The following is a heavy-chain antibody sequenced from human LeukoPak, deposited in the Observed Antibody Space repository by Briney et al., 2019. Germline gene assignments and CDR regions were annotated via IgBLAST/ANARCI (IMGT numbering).Heavy chain of an antibody. D-gene: IGHD3-10*01. J-gene: IGHJ4*02. CDR2: ISTNTGNP. CDR3: ARVGEPNDFDY. Sequence: ASVKVSCKSSGYTFTSYAMNWVRQAPGQGLEWMGWISTNTGNPTYAQGFTGRFVFSLDTSVSTAYLQISSLKAEDTAVYYCARVGEPNDFDYWGQGTLVTVSS. V-gene: IGHV7-4-1*02. CDR1: GYTFTSYA.